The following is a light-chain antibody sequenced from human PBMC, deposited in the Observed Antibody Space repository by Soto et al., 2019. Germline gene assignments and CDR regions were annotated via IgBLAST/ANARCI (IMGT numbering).Light chain of an antibody. CDR1: QSVSSY. CDR3: PQRSNWPGT. CDR2: DAS. Sequence: EIVLTQSPATLSLSPGERATLSCRASQSVSSYLAWYQQKPGQAPRLLIYDASARATGIPARFSGSGSGTDFTLTISSLEPEDFAVYYCPQRSNWPGTFGQGTKLEIK. J-gene: IGKJ2*01. V-gene: IGKV3-11*01.